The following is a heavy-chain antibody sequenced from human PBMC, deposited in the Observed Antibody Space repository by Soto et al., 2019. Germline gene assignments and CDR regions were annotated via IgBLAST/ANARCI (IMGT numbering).Heavy chain of an antibody. D-gene: IGHD3-9*01. CDR1: GFTFRTFT. Sequence: GWSLRLSCAASGFTFRTFTMNWVRQAPGKGLEWVSGIIGGDGDKFYSDSVKGRFTISRDNSKDMLFLQMSSLRVDDTAVYYCAKDRDPDGIWTFDSWGQGTLVTVSS. V-gene: IGHV3-23*01. CDR3: AKDRDPDGIWTFDS. J-gene: IGHJ5*01. CDR2: IIGGDGDK.